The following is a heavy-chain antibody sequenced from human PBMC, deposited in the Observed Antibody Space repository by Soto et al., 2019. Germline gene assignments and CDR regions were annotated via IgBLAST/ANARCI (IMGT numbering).Heavy chain of an antibody. CDR3: AGSFATRTLGGRFFYY. V-gene: IGHV3-30-3*01. Sequence: QVQLVESGGGVVQPGRSLRLSCAAFGFTFSSSAMHWVRQAPGKGLEWVAVISNTGGNKYYADSAKGRFTISRDNSKNTLYLQMNIMRVGDTAVNYFAGSFATRTLGGRFFYYWGQGNPVTVSS. CDR2: ISNTGGNK. CDR1: GFTFSSSA. D-gene: IGHD3-16*01. J-gene: IGHJ4*02.